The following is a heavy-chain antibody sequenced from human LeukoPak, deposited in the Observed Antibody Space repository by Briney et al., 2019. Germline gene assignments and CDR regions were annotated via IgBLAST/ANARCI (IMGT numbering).Heavy chain of an antibody. CDR2: INHSGST. V-gene: IGHV4-34*01. CDR3: ARVSCSSTSCYSGWFDP. J-gene: IGHJ5*02. D-gene: IGHD2-2*01. CDR1: GGSFSGYY. Sequence: SETLSLTCAVYGGSFSGYYWSWIRQPPGKGLEWFGEINHSGSTNYNTSRKSRVTISVNTSKNHFSMKLSSVTAADTALYYCARVSCSSTSCYSGWFDPWGQGTLVTVSS.